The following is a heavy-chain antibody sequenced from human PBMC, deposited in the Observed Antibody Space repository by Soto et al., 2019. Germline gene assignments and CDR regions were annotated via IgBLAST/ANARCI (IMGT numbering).Heavy chain of an antibody. Sequence: GGSLRLSCAASGFIFTRYSMNWDRQAPGKGLEWVSSISSSTNYIYYGASMKGRFTISRDNAKNSLYLEMNSLRAEDTAVYYCARESEDLTSNFDYWGQGTLVTVSS. CDR1: GFIFTRYS. V-gene: IGHV3-21*06. CDR3: ARESEDLTSNFDY. CDR2: ISSSTNYI. J-gene: IGHJ4*02.